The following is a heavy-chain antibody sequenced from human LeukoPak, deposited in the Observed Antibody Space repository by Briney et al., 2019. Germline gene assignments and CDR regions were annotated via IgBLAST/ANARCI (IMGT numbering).Heavy chain of an antibody. D-gene: IGHD4-17*01. CDR2: IRSKANNYAT. V-gene: IGHV3-73*01. CDR1: GXTFSGSA. CDR3: TSPNDYGDAGGFDF. Sequence: PGGSLRLSCATSGXTFSGSAVHWVRQASGKGLEWVGRIRSKANNYATTYAASVKGRFTISRDDSRNTGYLQMNSLKTEDTAIYYCTSPNDYGDAGGFDFWGQGTLVTVSS. J-gene: IGHJ4*02.